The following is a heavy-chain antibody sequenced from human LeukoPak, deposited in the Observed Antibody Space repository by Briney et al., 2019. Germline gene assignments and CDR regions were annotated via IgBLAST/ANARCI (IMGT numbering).Heavy chain of an antibody. CDR1: GGSISSYY. D-gene: IGHD2-2*01. CDR3: ARGIYCSSTSCYYYYYYMDV. CDR2: IYTSGST. Sequence: PSETLSLTCTVSGGSISSYYWSWIRQPAGKGLEWIGRIYTSGSTNYNPSLKSRVTVSVDTSKNQFSLKLSSVTAADTAVYYCARGIYCSSTSCYYYYYYMDVWGKGTTVTVSS. V-gene: IGHV4-4*07. J-gene: IGHJ6*03.